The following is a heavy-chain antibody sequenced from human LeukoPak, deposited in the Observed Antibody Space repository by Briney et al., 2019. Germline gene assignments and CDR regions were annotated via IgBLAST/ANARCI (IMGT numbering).Heavy chain of an antibody. CDR1: GYTFTSYY. CDR3: ARDRDGYNVGAFDI. J-gene: IGHJ3*02. D-gene: IGHD5-24*01. V-gene: IGHV1-46*01. Sequence: ASVKVSCKASGYTFTSYYMHWVRQAPGQGLECMGIIDASGGSTSYAQKFQGRVTMTRDMSTSTVYMELSSLRSEDTAVYYCARDRDGYNVGAFDIRGQGTMVTVSS. CDR2: IDASGGST.